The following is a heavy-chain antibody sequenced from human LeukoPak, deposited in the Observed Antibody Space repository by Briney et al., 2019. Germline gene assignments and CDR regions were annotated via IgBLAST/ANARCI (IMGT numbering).Heavy chain of an antibody. D-gene: IGHD3-22*01. J-gene: IGHJ4*02. V-gene: IGHV4-39*01. CDR3: ARGPYDSSGYYVLD. CDR1: GGSISSSSYY. CDR2: IYYSGST. Sequence: PSETVSLTCTVSGGSISSSSYYWAWIRQPPGKGLEWIGSIYYSGSTYYNPSLKSRVTISVDTSKNQFSLKLSSVTAADTAVYYCARGPYDSSGYYVLDWGQGTLVTVSS.